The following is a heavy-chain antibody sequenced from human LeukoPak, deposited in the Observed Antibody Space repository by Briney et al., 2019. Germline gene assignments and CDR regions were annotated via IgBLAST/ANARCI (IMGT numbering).Heavy chain of an antibody. CDR2: MYSGGNT. V-gene: IGHV3-53*01. D-gene: IGHD3-22*01. CDR1: GFSVSSKY. CDR3: ARWGTDSSAWYYFDY. J-gene: IGHJ4*02. Sequence: GGSLRLSCAASGFSVSSKYMSWVRQAPGKGLEGVSVMYSGGNTYYADSVKGRFTISRDNSKDTLYLQMNSLRADDTAVYYCARWGTDSSAWYYFDYWGQGTLVTVSS.